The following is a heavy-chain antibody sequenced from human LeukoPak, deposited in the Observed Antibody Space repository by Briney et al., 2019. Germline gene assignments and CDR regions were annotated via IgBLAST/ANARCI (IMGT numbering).Heavy chain of an antibody. CDR1: GFTFSSYW. Sequence: GGPLRLSCAASGFTFSSYWMHWVRQAPGKGLVWVSRINSDGSSTSYADSVKGRFTISRDNAKNTLYLQMNSLRAEDTAVYYCARRYCSSTSCYKGLDYWGQGTLVTVSS. CDR3: ARRYCSSTSCYKGLDY. J-gene: IGHJ4*02. D-gene: IGHD2-2*02. CDR2: INSDGSST. V-gene: IGHV3-74*01.